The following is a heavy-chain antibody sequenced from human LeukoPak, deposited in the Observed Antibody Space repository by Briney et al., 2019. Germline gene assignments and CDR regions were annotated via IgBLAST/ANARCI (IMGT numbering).Heavy chain of an antibody. CDR1: GGSISSYY. CDR3: ARLVVGSRFDP. J-gene: IGHJ5*01. V-gene: IGHV4-59*01. Sequence: SETLSLTCSVSGGSISSYYWSWIRQPPGKGLEWIGYIYYSGSTNYNPSLKSRVTISVDTSKNQFSLKLSSVTAADTAVYYCARLVVGSRFDPCGQGTLVAVSS. D-gene: IGHD1-26*01. CDR2: IYYSGST.